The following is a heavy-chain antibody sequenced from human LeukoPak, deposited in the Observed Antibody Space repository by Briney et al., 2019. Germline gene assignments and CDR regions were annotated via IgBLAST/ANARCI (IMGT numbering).Heavy chain of an antibody. CDR1: GFTFSSYV. Sequence: GRSLRLPCAASGFTFSSYVMHWVRQAPGKGLEWVAVISYDGSNKYYADSVKGRFTISRDNSKNTLYLQMNSLRAEDTAVYYCARTTTVDTLFDYWGQGTLVTVSS. D-gene: IGHD4-23*01. CDR3: ARTTTVDTLFDY. CDR2: ISYDGSNK. J-gene: IGHJ4*02. V-gene: IGHV3-30*03.